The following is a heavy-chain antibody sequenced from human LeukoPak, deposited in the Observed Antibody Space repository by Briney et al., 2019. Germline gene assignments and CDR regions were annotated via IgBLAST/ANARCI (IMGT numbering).Heavy chain of an antibody. J-gene: IGHJ6*02. CDR3: TTSYYYDSSGYYYYYGMDV. CDR1: GFTFRNAW. D-gene: IGHD3-22*01. Sequence: GGSLRLSCAASGFTFRNAWMIWVRHAPGKGREGGGRIKSKTGGGTTDYAAPVKGRVTISRDDSTNTLYLPMTRLKTEDTAVYYCTTSYYYDSSGYYYYYGMDVWGQGTTVTVPS. CDR2: IKSKTGGGTT. V-gene: IGHV3-15*01.